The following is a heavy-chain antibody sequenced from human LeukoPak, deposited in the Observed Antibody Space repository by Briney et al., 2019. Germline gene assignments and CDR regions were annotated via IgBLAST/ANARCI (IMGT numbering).Heavy chain of an antibody. CDR3: ARVHSSSWAYFDN. CDR2: IWYDGSSK. D-gene: IGHD6-13*01. CDR1: GFTFSSYD. J-gene: IGHJ4*02. V-gene: IGHV3-33*01. Sequence: GGSLRHSCAASGFTFSSYDMHWVRQAPAKGLEWVAVIWYDGSSKYYADSVKGRFTISRDNSKNTLYLQMDSLRAEDTAVYYCARVHSSSWAYFDNWGQGTLVTVSS.